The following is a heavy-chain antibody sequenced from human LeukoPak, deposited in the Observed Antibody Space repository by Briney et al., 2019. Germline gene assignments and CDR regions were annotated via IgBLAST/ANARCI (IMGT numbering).Heavy chain of an antibody. V-gene: IGHV3-21*04. CDR3: AKDVGATTGYYFVY. D-gene: IGHD1-26*01. CDR2: ISSSSSYI. J-gene: IGHJ4*02. CDR1: GFTFSSYS. Sequence: GGSLRLSCAASGFTFSSYSMNWVRQAPGKGLEWVSSISSSSSYIYYADSVKGRFTISRDNAKNSLYLQMNSLRAEDTALYYCAKDVGATTGYYFVYWGQGTRVTVSS.